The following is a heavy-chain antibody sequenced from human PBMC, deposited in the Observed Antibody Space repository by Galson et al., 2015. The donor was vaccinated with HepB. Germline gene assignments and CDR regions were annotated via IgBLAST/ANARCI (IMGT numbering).Heavy chain of an antibody. J-gene: IGHJ4*02. Sequence: SVKVSCKASGYTFTNYAMNRVRQAPGQGLEWMGWIHTNTGNPTYAQDFTGRFVFSLDTSVSTAYLHISSLKAEDTAVYYCARDGWAYGDYRRVYYFDYWGQGTLVTVSS. V-gene: IGHV7-4-1*02. CDR3: ARDGWAYGDYRRVYYFDY. CDR2: IHTNTGNP. CDR1: GYTFTNYA. D-gene: IGHD4-17*01.